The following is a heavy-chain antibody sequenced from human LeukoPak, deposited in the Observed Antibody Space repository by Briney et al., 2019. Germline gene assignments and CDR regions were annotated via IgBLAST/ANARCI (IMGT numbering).Heavy chain of an antibody. CDR2: IRYDGSDK. Sequence: RPGGSLRLSCAASGFTLSSYAMSWVRQAPGKGLEWVAFIRYDGSDKSYADSVKGRFTISRDNSENTLYLQINSLRVEDTAVYYCAKDTPTTGYHLDSWGQGTLVTVSS. J-gene: IGHJ4*02. CDR1: GFTLSSYA. CDR3: AKDTPTTGYHLDS. V-gene: IGHV3-30*02. D-gene: IGHD1-1*01.